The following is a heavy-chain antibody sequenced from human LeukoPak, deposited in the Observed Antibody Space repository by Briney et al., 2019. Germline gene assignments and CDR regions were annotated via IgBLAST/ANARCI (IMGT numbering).Heavy chain of an antibody. CDR3: VSYYVY. V-gene: IGHV3-30*02. CDR1: GFSFSSYG. J-gene: IGHJ4*02. CDR2: IRYDGSKE. D-gene: IGHD3-10*01. Sequence: GALRLSCAASGFSFSSYGMHWVRQAPGKGLEWVAFIRYDGSKEYYADSVKGRFTISRDISNNTLYLQMNSLRSEDTAVYYCVSYYVYWGQGTLVTVSS.